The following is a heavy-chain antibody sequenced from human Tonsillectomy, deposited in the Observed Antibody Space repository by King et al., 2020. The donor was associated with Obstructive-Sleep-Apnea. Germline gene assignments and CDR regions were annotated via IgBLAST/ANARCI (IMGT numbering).Heavy chain of an antibody. CDR1: GGSISSGGYY. CDR3: ARGTYYYDSSGYRAHAFDI. Sequence: VQLQESGPGLVKPSQTLSLTCTVSGGSISSGGYYWSWIRQHPGKGLEWIGYIYYSGSTYYNPSLKSRVTISVDTSKNQFSLKLSSVTAADTAVYYCARGTYYYDSSGYRAHAFDIWGQGTMVTVSS. D-gene: IGHD3-22*01. CDR2: IYYSGST. J-gene: IGHJ3*02. V-gene: IGHV4-31*03.